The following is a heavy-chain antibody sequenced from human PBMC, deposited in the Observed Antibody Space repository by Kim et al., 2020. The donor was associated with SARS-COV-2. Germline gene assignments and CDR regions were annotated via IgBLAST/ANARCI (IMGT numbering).Heavy chain of an antibody. Sequence: GGSLRLSCTASGFTFSNYAMSWVRQAPGKGLEWVSTISLSGSSTYYADSVKGRFTISRDNSKNMLYLQMHNLGAEDMAVYYCAKDGSPYGDYFDSWGQGTLVTVSS. CDR1: GFTFSNYA. CDR2: ISLSGSST. V-gene: IGHV3-23*01. CDR3: AKDGSPYGDYFDS. D-gene: IGHD2-8*01. J-gene: IGHJ4*02.